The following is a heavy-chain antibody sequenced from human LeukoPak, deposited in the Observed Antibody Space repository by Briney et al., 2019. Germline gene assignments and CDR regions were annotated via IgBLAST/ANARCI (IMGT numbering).Heavy chain of an antibody. CDR3: AKIAEPVAGGYYSDY. J-gene: IGHJ4*02. V-gene: IGHV3-23*01. D-gene: IGHD3-22*01. CDR1: GFTFSRYG. CDR2: ISDTGDST. Sequence: PGGSLRLSCAASGFTFSRYGMTWVRQAPGKGLEWVSTISDTGDSTYYADSVKGRFTISRDNSKNTLYLQMNSLRAEDTAVYYCAKIAEPVAGGYYSDYWGQGTLVTVSS.